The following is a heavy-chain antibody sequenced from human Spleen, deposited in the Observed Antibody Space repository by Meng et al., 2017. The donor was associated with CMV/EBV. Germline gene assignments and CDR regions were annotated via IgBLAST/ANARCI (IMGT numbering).Heavy chain of an antibody. CDR2: INHSGNT. Sequence: GSLRLSCAAYGGSFRGYYWSWLRQAPGKGLEWIGEINHSGNTNYNPSIKSRVVLSVDTSKNQFSLNLTSVTAADTAVYYCASRYQLLYDNWFDPWGQGTLVTVSS. J-gene: IGHJ5*02. V-gene: IGHV4-34*01. CDR3: ASRYQLLYDNWFDP. D-gene: IGHD2-2*02. CDR1: GGSFRGYY.